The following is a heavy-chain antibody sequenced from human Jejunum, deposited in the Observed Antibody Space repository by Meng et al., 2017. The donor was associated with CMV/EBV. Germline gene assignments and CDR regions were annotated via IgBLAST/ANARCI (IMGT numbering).Heavy chain of an antibody. Sequence: EVQLVGSGGDLGQPGESLRLSCAASGLTVSSNYMSWLRQAPGKGLEWVSILYSSGITYYADSVKGRFTISRDNSKNTLYFQMNTLRAEDTAVYYCARWSGTYYDYWGQGTLVTVSS. V-gene: IGHV3-66*01. D-gene: IGHD1-26*01. CDR1: GLTVSSNY. CDR3: ARWSGTYYDY. CDR2: LYSSGIT. J-gene: IGHJ4*02.